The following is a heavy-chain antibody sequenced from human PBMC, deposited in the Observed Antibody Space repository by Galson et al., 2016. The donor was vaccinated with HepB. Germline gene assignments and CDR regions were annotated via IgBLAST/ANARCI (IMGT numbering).Heavy chain of an antibody. CDR3: SRSGTVTSWIKVGPKGYDYYYYGMDG. J-gene: IGHJ6*02. CDR2: INPSGGST. CDR1: GYSFTSYY. V-gene: IGHV1-46*01. D-gene: IGHD5-12*01. Sequence: SVKVSCKASGYSFTSYYMHWVRQAPGQGLEWMGIINPSGGSTSYAQKFHGRVTLTRDTSTSTVYMELSSLRSEDTAGYYCSRSGTVTSWIKVGPKGYDYYYYGMDGWGQGTTVTVSS.